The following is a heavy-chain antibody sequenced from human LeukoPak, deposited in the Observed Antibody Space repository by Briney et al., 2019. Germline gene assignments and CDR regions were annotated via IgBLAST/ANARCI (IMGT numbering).Heavy chain of an antibody. CDR1: GGSFSGYY. CDR2: INHSGST. CDR3: ARGPLRSGYYTNYYGMDV. J-gene: IGHJ6*02. D-gene: IGHD3-3*01. Sequence: SETLSLTCAVYGGSFSGYYWSWIRQPPGKGLEWIGEINHSGSTNYNPSLKSRVTISVDTSKNQFSLKLSSVTAADTAVYYCARGPLRSGYYTNYYGMDVWGQGTTVTVSS. V-gene: IGHV4-34*01.